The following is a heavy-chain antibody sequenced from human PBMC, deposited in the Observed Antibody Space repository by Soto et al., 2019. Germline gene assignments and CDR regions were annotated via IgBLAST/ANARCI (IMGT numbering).Heavy chain of an antibody. D-gene: IGHD3-22*01. CDR2: IYYSGYT. Sequence: PSETLSLTCSVSGGSMSSYYWYWLRQPPGKGLECIGYIYYSGYTNYSPSLKSRVTMSVDTSKNHFSLKLSSVTAADTAVYYCARGDHFDSSGPFDPWGQGTLVTSPQ. V-gene: IGHV4-59*01. CDR1: GGSMSSYY. CDR3: ARGDHFDSSGPFDP. J-gene: IGHJ5*02.